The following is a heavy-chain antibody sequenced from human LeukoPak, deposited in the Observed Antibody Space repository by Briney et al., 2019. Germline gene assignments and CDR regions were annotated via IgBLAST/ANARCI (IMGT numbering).Heavy chain of an antibody. CDR3: ARTATDFWSGYWGNYYYYYGMDV. CDR2: ISSSGSTI. Sequence: GSLRLSCAASGFTFSDYYMSWIRQAPGKGLEWVSYISSSGSTIYYADSVKGRFTISRDNAKNSLYLQMNSLRAEDTAVYYCARTATDFWSGYWGNYYYYYGMDVWGQGTTVTVSS. D-gene: IGHD3-3*01. J-gene: IGHJ6*02. CDR1: GFTFSDYY. V-gene: IGHV3-11*01.